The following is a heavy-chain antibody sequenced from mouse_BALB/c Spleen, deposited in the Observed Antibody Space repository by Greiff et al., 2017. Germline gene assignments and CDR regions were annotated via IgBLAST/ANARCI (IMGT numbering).Heavy chain of an antibody. CDR2: IDPYNGGT. J-gene: IGHJ4*01. V-gene: IGHV1S135*01. CDR3: ARAGVRRGHYYAMDY. D-gene: IGHD2-14*01. CDR1: GYSFTGYN. Sequence: EVQLQESGPELGKPGASVKISCKASGYSFTGYNMYWVKQSHRKSLEWIGYIDPYNGGTSYNQKSKGKATLTVDKSSSTAYMHLNSLTSEDSAIYYCARAGVRRGHYYAMDYWGQGTSVTVSS.